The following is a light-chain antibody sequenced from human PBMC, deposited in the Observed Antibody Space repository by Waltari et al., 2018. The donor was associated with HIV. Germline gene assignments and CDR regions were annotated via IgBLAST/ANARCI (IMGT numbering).Light chain of an antibody. V-gene: IGLV2-8*01. CDR2: EVN. CDR3: SSYAGRNNRLV. J-gene: IGLJ2*01. CDR1: RNDVGNYAY. Sequence: QSALTQPPSASGSPGQSVTISCTGTRNDVGNYAYVSWYQQHPGKAPKLLMYEVNQRPSGVPDRFSGSKSDNTASLTVSGLQAEDEANYYCSSYAGRNNRLVFGGGTKVTVL.